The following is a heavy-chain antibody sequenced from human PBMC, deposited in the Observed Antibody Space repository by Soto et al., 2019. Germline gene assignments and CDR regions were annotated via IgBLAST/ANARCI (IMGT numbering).Heavy chain of an antibody. J-gene: IGHJ6*02. CDR1: GYTFTSYY. CDR2: INPSGGST. Sequence: GASVKVSFKASGYTFTSYYMHWLRQAPGQGLEWMGIINPSGGSTSYAQKFQGRVTMTRDTSTSTVYMELSSLRSEDTAVYYCARDPSDTAMEDGMDVWGQGTTVTVSS. V-gene: IGHV1-46*01. D-gene: IGHD5-18*01. CDR3: ARDPSDTAMEDGMDV.